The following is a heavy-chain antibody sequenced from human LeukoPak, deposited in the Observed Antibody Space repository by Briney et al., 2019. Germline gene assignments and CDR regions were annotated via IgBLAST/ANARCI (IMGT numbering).Heavy chain of an antibody. Sequence: SVNVSCKASGYTFNSYAMHWGRHATGHRFEWMGWFNAGYVNTKYSEKFQRRVTITRDTSASTAYMELSSLRSEDTAVYYCAREVLMLVPAAKKRTYQFDPWGQGTLVTVSS. CDR1: GYTFNSYA. D-gene: IGHD2-2*01. CDR3: AREVLMLVPAAKKRTYQFDP. CDR2: FNAGYVNT. V-gene: IGHV1-3*01. J-gene: IGHJ5*02.